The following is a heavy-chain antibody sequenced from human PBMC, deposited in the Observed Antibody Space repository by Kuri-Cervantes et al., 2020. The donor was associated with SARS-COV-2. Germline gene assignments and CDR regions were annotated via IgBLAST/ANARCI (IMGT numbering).Heavy chain of an antibody. D-gene: IGHD2-2*01. J-gene: IGHJ4*02. CDR2: INHSGGT. CDR1: GGSFSGSY. Sequence: SQTLSLTCAVYGGSFSGSYWSWIRQPPGKGLEWIGEINHSGGTNYNPSLKSRVTISVDTSKNQFSLKLSSVTAADTAVYYCARGWWDIVVVPAADNYFDYWGEGTLVTVPS. CDR3: ARGWWDIVVVPAADNYFDY. V-gene: IGHV4-34*01.